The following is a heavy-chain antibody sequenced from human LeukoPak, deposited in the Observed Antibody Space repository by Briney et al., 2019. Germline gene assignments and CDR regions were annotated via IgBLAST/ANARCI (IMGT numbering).Heavy chain of an antibody. CDR3: ARPLTGIGASYYYYGMDV. D-gene: IGHD6-25*01. CDR2: ISSSSSSM. CDR1: GFTFSTYS. V-gene: IGHV3-21*01. Sequence: GGSLRLSCAASGFTFSTYSMNWVRQAPGKGLEWVSSISSSSSSMYYADSVKGRFTISRDNAKNSLYLQMNSLRAEDTAVFYCARPLTGIGASYYYYGMDVWGQGTTVTVSS. J-gene: IGHJ6*02.